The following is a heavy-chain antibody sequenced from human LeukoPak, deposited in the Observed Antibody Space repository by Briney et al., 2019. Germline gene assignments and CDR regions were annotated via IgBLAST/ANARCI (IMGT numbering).Heavy chain of an antibody. CDR3: ARHAHGTYKFFDY. D-gene: IGHD1-26*01. V-gene: IGHV4-59*08. CDR2: IYYSGST. CDR1: GGSISSYY. J-gene: IGHJ4*02. Sequence: SETLSLTCTVSGGSISSYYWSWIRQPPGKGLEWIGYIYYSGSTNYNPSLKSRVTISVDTSKNQFSLKLSSVTAADTAVYYCARHAHGTYKFFDYWGQGTLVTVSS.